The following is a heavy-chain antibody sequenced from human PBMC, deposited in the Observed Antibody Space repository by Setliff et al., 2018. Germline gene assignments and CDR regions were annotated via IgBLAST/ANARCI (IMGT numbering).Heavy chain of an antibody. D-gene: IGHD3-22*01. CDR1: GGSISTTDYY. J-gene: IGHJ4*02. Sequence: SETLSLTCTVSGGSISTTDYYWGWIRQPPGKGLEWIGCVYYSGNTYYSPSLKSRVTMFVDTSKNQFSLMLYSVTAAETAIYYCARYDSSGYSENYYFDYWGQGTQVTVSS. CDR2: VYYSGNT. V-gene: IGHV4-39*07. CDR3: ARYDSSGYSENYYFDY.